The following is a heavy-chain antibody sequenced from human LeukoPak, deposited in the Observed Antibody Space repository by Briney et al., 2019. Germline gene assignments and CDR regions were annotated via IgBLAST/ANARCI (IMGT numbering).Heavy chain of an antibody. CDR2: IWYDGSKK. D-gene: IGHD3-22*01. Sequence: GGSLRLSCAASGFTFSSYGMHWVRQAPGKGLEWVAVIWYDGSKKYYADSVKGRFTISRDNSKNTLYLRMNSLRAEDTAVYYCAKPHYYDSGGSYIAGAFDIWGQGTMVTVSS. CDR1: GFTFSSYG. J-gene: IGHJ3*02. CDR3: AKPHYYDSGGSYIAGAFDI. V-gene: IGHV3-33*06.